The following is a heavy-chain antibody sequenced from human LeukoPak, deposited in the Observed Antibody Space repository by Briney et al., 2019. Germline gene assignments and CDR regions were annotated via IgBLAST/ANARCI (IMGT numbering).Heavy chain of an antibody. V-gene: IGHV4-59*12. Sequence: PSETLSLTCTVSGGSISSYYWSWIRQPPGKGLEWIGYIYYSGSTYYNPSLKSRVTISVDTSKNQFSLKLSSVTAADTAVYYCARDGSSGLYYFDYWGQGTLVTVSS. CDR3: ARDGSSGLYYFDY. CDR1: GGSISSYY. J-gene: IGHJ4*02. CDR2: IYYSGST. D-gene: IGHD6-19*01.